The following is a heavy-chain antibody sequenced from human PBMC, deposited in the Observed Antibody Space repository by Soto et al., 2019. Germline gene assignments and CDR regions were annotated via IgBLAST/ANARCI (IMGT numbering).Heavy chain of an antibody. CDR1: GFTFSSYA. CDR3: AKDTKRITMIVVDPYFQL. CDR2: ISGSGGST. Sequence: PGGSLRLSCAASGFTFSSYAMSWVRQAPGKGLEWVSAISGSGGSTYYADSVKGRFTISRDNSKNTLYLQMNSLRAEDTAVYYCAKDTKRITMIVVDPYFQLWGQGTRVTVAS. V-gene: IGHV3-23*01. J-gene: IGHJ1*01. D-gene: IGHD3-22*01.